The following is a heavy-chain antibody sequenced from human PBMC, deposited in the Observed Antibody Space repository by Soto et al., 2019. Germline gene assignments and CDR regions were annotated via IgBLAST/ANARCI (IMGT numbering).Heavy chain of an antibody. Sequence: GGSLRLSCAASGFTFSSYAMHWVRQAPGKGLEWVAVISYDGSNKYYADSVKGRFTISRDNSKNTLYLQMNSLRAEDTAVYYCARDTLNEEAAAGNGPPPYYYHYRMDVWGQGTKVPGSS. J-gene: IGHJ6*02. CDR2: ISYDGSNK. CDR1: GFTFSSYA. CDR3: ARDTLNEEAAAGNGPPPYYYHYRMDV. D-gene: IGHD6-13*01. V-gene: IGHV3-30-3*01.